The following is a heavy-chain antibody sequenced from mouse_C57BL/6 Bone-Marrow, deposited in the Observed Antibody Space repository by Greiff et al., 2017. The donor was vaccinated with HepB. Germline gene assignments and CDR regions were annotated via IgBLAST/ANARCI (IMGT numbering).Heavy chain of an antibody. Sequence: VQLQQSGAELAKPGASVKLSCKASGYTFTSYWMHWVKQRPGQGLEWIGYINPSSGYTKYNQKFKDKATLTADKSSRSAYMQLSSLTYEDSAVYCCAREKLYYSSPWFAYWGQGTLVTVSA. V-gene: IGHV1-7*01. CDR2: INPSSGYT. D-gene: IGHD1-1*01. CDR3: AREKLYYSSPWFAY. J-gene: IGHJ3*01. CDR1: GYTFTSYW.